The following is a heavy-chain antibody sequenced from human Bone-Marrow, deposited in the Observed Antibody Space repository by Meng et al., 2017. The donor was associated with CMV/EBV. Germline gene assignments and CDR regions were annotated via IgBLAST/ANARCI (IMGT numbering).Heavy chain of an antibody. CDR2: IRYDGSNK. D-gene: IGHD2-15*01. V-gene: IGHV3-30*02. J-gene: IGHJ4*02. Sequence: GESLKISCAASGFTFSSYGMHWVRQAPGKGLEWVAFIRYDGSNKYYADSVKGRFTISRDNSKNTVYLQMNSLRAEDTAVYYCASVGRRYCSGGSCSHFDYWGQGTLVTVSS. CDR3: ASVGRRYCSGGSCSHFDY. CDR1: GFTFSSYG.